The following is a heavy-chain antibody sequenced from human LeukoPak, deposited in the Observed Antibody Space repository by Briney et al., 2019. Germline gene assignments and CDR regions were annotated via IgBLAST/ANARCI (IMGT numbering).Heavy chain of an antibody. J-gene: IGHJ4*02. V-gene: IGHV3-7*01. D-gene: IGHD3-10*01. CDR2: IKQDGSEN. CDR3: ARGFSGSAYYFDY. Sequence: GGSLRLSCAASGFTFSSYWMSWVRQAPGKGLEWVANIKQDGSENYYVDSVKGRFTISRDNAKNSLYLQMNSLRAEDTAVYFCARGFSGSAYYFDYWGQGTLVTVSS. CDR1: GFTFSSYW.